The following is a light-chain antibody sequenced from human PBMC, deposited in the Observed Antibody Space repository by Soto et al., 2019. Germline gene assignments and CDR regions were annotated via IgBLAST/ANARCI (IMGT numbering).Light chain of an antibody. Sequence: DIQMTQSPSTLSASVGDRVIITCRASQSISNWLAWYQQKPGKAPKLLIYKASTLESGVPSRFSGSGSGTEFTLTVDSLQPDDFATYYCQHYNNYLCTFGQGTKLEIK. J-gene: IGKJ2*02. CDR2: KAS. CDR1: QSISNW. CDR3: QHYNNYLCT. V-gene: IGKV1-5*03.